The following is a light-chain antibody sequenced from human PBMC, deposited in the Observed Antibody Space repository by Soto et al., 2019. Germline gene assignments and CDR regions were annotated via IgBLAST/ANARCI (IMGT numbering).Light chain of an antibody. J-gene: IGKJ2*01. CDR1: QSVNSNY. CDR3: QQYCSSFRYT. Sequence: EIVLTQSPGTLSLSPGERATLSCRASQSVNSNYVTWYQQKPGQAPRLLIYGASSRATGIPDRFSGSGSGTDFTLTISSLEPEDFAVYYCQQYCSSFRYTFGQGTKLEIK. V-gene: IGKV3-20*01. CDR2: GAS.